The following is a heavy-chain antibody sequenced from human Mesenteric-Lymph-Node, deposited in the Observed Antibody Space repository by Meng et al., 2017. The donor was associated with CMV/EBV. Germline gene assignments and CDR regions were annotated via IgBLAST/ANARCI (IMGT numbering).Heavy chain of an antibody. Sequence: SFRGHFWRWVRQPPGKGLEWIGEINHSGITNYNPSLKSRVTISADTSNNQFSLKLSSVTAADTAMYYCAREIFSSDSGTYYHLGLNYWGQGTLVTVSS. J-gene: IGHJ4*02. CDR2: INHSGIT. D-gene: IGHD3-10*01. CDR1: SFRGHF. V-gene: IGHV4-34*01. CDR3: AREIFSSDSGTYYHLGLNY.